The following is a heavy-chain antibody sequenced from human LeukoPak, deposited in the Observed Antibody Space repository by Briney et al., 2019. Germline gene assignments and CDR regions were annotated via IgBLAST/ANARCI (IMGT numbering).Heavy chain of an antibody. J-gene: IGHJ4*02. Sequence: GESLKISCKGSGYSFTSYWIGWARQMPGKGLEWMGIIYPGDSDTRYSPSFQGQVTISADKSISTAYLQWSSLKASDTAMYYCARGRRFGELSHPTYYFDYWGQGTLVTVSS. CDR2: IYPGDSDT. D-gene: IGHD3-10*01. V-gene: IGHV5-51*01. CDR1: GYSFTSYW. CDR3: ARGRRFGELSHPTYYFDY.